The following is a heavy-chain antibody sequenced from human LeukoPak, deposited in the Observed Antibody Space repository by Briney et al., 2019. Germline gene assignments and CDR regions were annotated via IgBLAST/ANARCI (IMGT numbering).Heavy chain of an antibody. D-gene: IGHD2-15*01. CDR3: ARGRYCSADICSGGDAFDI. V-gene: IGHV4-59*11. CDR1: GGSISSHY. J-gene: IGHJ3*02. CDR2: IYYSGST. Sequence: PSETLSLTCIVSGGSISSHYWSWIRQPPGKGLEWIGYIYYSGSTNYNPSLKSRVTMSVDTSKNQFSLKLSSVTAADTAVYYCARGRYCSADICSGGDAFDIWGQGTMVSVSS.